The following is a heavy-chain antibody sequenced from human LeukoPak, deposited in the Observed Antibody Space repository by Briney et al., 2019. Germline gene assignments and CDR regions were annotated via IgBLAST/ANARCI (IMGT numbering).Heavy chain of an antibody. J-gene: IGHJ5*02. Sequence: PGGSLRLSCAASGFTFSSYSMNWVRQAPGKGLEWVSSISSSSSYIYYADSVKGRFTISRDNVKNSLYLQMNSLRAEDTAVYYCARDPARITIFGVVIIKWFDPWGQGTLVTVSS. CDR2: ISSSSSYI. CDR1: GFTFSSYS. CDR3: ARDPARITIFGVVIIKWFDP. V-gene: IGHV3-21*01. D-gene: IGHD3-3*01.